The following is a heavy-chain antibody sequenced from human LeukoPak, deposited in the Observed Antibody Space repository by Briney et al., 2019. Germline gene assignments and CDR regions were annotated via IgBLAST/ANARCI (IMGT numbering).Heavy chain of an antibody. CDR1: GFTFSSYG. D-gene: IGHD6-13*01. Sequence: GGSLRLSCAASGFTFSSYGMHWVRQAPGKGLEWVAFIRYDGSNKYYADSVKGRFTISRDNSKNTLYLQMNSLRAEDTAVYYCAKDTSSSWYYYYYYMDVWGKGTTVTVSS. J-gene: IGHJ6*03. V-gene: IGHV3-30*02. CDR3: AKDTSSSWYYYYYYMDV. CDR2: IRYDGSNK.